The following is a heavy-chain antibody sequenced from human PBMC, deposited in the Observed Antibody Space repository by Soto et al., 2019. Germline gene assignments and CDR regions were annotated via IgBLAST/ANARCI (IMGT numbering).Heavy chain of an antibody. CDR2: ILYTGST. J-gene: IGHJ4*02. D-gene: IGHD3-22*01. CDR1: GGAFTGYY. V-gene: IGHV4-34*01. Sequence: SETLSLTCAVSGGAFTGYYWSWVRQPPGKGLEWIGEILYTGSTTYNPSLKGRVTISVDTSKNHFSLIVTSVTAADTAVYYCARGLSGSSAIDYWGQGILVTVSS. CDR3: ARGLSGSSAIDY.